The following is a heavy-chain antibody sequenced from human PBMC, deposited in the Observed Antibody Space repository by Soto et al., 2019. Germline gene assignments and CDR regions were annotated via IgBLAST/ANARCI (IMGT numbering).Heavy chain of an antibody. CDR1: GGSISSGGYS. CDR2: IYHSGST. J-gene: IGHJ6*02. Sequence: SETLSLTCAVSGGSISSGGYSWSWIRQPPGKGLEWVGYIYHSGSTYYNPSLKSRVTISVDRSKNQFSLKLSSVTAADTAVYYCASSITIFGVVQNGMDVWGQGTTVTVSS. V-gene: IGHV4-30-2*01. CDR3: ASSITIFGVVQNGMDV. D-gene: IGHD3-3*01.